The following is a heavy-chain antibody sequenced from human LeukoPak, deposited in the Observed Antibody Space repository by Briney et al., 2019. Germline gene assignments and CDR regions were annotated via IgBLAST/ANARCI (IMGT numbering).Heavy chain of an antibody. Sequence: SETLSLTCAVYDGSLSGYWWSWLRQSPGKGLEWIGEISHSGSTNYNPSFKSRVTVSGDTSNKQVSLKMTSVTAADTAVYFCARGLDYTCGMSGDWSQGTQVIVP. CDR3: ARGLDYTCGMSGD. CDR1: DGSLSGYW. D-gene: IGHD3-16*01. CDR2: ISHSGST. J-gene: IGHJ4*02. V-gene: IGHV4-34*01.